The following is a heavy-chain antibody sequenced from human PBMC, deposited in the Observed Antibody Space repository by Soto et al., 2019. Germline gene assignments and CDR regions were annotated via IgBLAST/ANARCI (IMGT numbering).Heavy chain of an antibody. V-gene: IGHV1-69*13. J-gene: IGHJ6*02. CDR3: ARALTIAAKPYYYGMDV. CDR1: GGTFSSYA. CDR2: IIPIFGTA. Sequence: ASVKVSCKASGGTFSSYAISWVRQAPGQGLEWMGGIIPIFGTANYAQKFQGRVTITADESTSTAYMELSSLRSEDTAVYYCARALTIAAKPYYYGMDVWGHGTPVTVSS. D-gene: IGHD2-15*01.